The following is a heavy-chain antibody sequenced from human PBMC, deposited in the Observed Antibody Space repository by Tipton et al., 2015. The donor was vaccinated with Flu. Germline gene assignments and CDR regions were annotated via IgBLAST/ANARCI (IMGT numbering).Heavy chain of an antibody. J-gene: IGHJ3*01. D-gene: IGHD3-10*01. CDR3: ARPVFYYGSGSSDGFDV. CDR2: VFPGDSDT. V-gene: IGHV5-51*01. CDR1: GYSFTKYW. Sequence: QLVQSGAEVKKPGESLKISCKGSGYSFTKYWIGWVRQMPGKGLEWMGLVFPGDSDTRYNPSFQGHVTISADKSISTAYLQWSSLKASDTAMYYRARPVFYYGSGSSDGFDVWGQGAMVTVSP.